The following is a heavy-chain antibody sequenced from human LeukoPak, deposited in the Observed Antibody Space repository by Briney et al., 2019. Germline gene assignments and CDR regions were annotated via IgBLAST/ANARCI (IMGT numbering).Heavy chain of an antibody. V-gene: IGHV3-48*04. J-gene: IGHJ4*02. CDR1: GFIFSSYS. CDR3: ARGGSDVTVGY. D-gene: IGHD1-26*01. CDR2: ISSSGSTI. Sequence: GGSLRLSCAASGFIFSSYSMNWVRQAPGKGLEWISYISSSGSTIDYADSVKGRFTMSRDSAKNSLYLQMNSLRAEDTAIYYCARGGSDVTVGYWGQGTLVTVSS.